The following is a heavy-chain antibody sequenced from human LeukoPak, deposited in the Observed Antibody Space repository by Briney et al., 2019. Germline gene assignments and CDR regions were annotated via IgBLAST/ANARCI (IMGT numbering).Heavy chain of an antibody. D-gene: IGHD2-15*01. J-gene: IGHJ4*02. CDR3: ARSPVCSGGSCPNDY. V-gene: IGHV3-30-3*01. CDR2: ISYDGSNK. CDR1: GFTFSSYA. Sequence: GGSLRLSCAASGFTFSSYAMHWVRQAPGKGPEWVAVISYDGSNKYYADSVKGRFTISRDNSKNTLYLQMNSLRAEDTAVYYCARSPVCSGGSCPNDYWGQGTLVTVSS.